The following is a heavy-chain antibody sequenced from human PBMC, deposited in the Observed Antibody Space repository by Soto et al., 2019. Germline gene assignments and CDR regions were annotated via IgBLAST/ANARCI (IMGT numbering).Heavy chain of an antibody. CDR3: AKDIARYGDFGSYFDY. V-gene: IGHV3-43D*04. D-gene: IGHD4-17*01. CDR1: GFTFDDYA. CDR2: ISWDGSST. Sequence: GGSLRLSCAASGFTFDDYAMHWVRQAPGKGLEWVSLISWDGSSTYYADSVKGRFTISRDNSKNSLYLQMNSLRAEDTALYYCAKDIARYGDFGSYFDYWGQGTLVTVSS. J-gene: IGHJ4*02.